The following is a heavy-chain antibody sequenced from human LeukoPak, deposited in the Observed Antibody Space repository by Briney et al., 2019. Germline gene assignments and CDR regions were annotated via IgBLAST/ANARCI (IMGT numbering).Heavy chain of an antibody. CDR3: ARDRPGRYDFWSGYSDY. CDR1: GGSISSSSYY. V-gene: IGHV4-61*02. CDR2: IYTSGST. J-gene: IGHJ4*02. D-gene: IGHD3-3*01. Sequence: PSETLSLTCTVSGGSISSSSYYWSWIRQPAGKGLEWIGRIYTSGSTNYNPSLKSRVTISVDTSKNQFSLKLSSVTAADTAVYYCARDRPGRYDFWSGYSDYWGQGTLVTVSS.